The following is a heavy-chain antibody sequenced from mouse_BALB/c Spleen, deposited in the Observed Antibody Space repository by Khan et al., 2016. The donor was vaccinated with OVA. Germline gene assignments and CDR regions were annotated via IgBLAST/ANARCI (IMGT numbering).Heavy chain of an antibody. V-gene: IGHV2-2*01. CDR2: IWSGGST. CDR1: GFSLTTYG. J-gene: IGHJ3*01. Sequence: QVQLKESGPGLVQPSQSLSITCTVSGFSLTTYGVHWVRQSPGKGLEWLGVIWSGGSTDYNAAFLSRLSISKDNSKSQVFFTMNSLQADDTAMYYCARNSYMYDFTYWGQGTLVTVSA. D-gene: IGHD2-14*01. CDR3: ARNSYMYDFTY.